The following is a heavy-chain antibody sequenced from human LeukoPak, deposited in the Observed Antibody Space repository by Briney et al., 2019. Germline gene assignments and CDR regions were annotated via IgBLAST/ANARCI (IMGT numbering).Heavy chain of an antibody. CDR2: IYYSGST. J-gene: IGHJ4*02. D-gene: IGHD3-22*01. CDR3: ARVDYDSSGYYPLPFYFDY. Sequence: SETLSLTCTVSGGSISSGGYYWSWIRQHPGTGLEWIGYIYYSGSTYYNPSLKSRVTISVDTSKNQFSLKLSSVTAADTAVYYCARVDYDSSGYYPLPFYFDYWGQGTLVTVSS. CDR1: GGSISSGGYY. V-gene: IGHV4-31*03.